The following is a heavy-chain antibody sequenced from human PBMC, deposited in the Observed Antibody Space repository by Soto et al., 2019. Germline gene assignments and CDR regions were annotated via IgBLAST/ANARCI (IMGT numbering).Heavy chain of an antibody. CDR1: GVSFSDYS. J-gene: IGHJ4*02. CDR2: ITGNSEYK. V-gene: IGHV3-21*06. Sequence: LRLSCVVSGVSFSDYSMNWVRQAPGKGLEWVSLITGNSEYKYYAGSVKGRFTVSRDNAKNSLYLQMNSLTVEDTAVYYCARSGELLQTFDSWGQGTLVTVSS. D-gene: IGHD1-26*01. CDR3: ARSGELLQTFDS.